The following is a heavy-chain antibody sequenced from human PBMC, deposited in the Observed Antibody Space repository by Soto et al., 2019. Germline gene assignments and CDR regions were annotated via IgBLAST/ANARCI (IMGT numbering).Heavy chain of an antibody. Sequence: GGSLRLSCAASGFTFSSYDMHWVRQATGKGLEWVSAIGTAGDTYYPGSVKGRFTISRENAKNSLYLQMNSLRAGDTAVYYCARGRLRIGDYYMDVWGKGTTVTISS. J-gene: IGHJ6*03. V-gene: IGHV3-13*01. D-gene: IGHD5-12*01. CDR3: ARGRLRIGDYYMDV. CDR1: GFTFSSYD. CDR2: IGTAGDT.